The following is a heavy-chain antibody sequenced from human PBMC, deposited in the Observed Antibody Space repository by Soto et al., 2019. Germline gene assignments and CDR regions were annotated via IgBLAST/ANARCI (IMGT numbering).Heavy chain of an antibody. J-gene: IGHJ4*02. V-gene: IGHV1-58*01. D-gene: IGHD3-22*01. CDR2: IIVGGGDT. Sequence: SVKVSCKASGSTFPASTVHWVRQTRRQHLEWMGWIIVGGGDTNYAHKFQDRVTITRDMSTRTVFMELSGLRSEDTAVYYCAAISSGYYRSFDFWGQGTPVTVSS. CDR1: GSTFPAST. CDR3: AAISSGYYRSFDF.